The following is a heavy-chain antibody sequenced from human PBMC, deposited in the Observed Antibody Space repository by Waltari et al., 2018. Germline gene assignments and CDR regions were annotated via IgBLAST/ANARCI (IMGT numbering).Heavy chain of an antibody. Sequence: EVQLLESGGGLVQPGGSLRLSCAASGFTFVIYPMPWVRQAPGNGLEWGSSISGPALTTFYADSVKGRFSVSRDNSKNTLYLQINGLRADDTAVYYCAKAGGIAAAEFQFDFWGRGTLVTVSS. D-gene: IGHD6-13*01. J-gene: IGHJ4*02. CDR1: GFTFVIYP. V-gene: IGHV3-23*01. CDR3: AKAGGIAAAEFQFDF. CDR2: ISGPALTT.